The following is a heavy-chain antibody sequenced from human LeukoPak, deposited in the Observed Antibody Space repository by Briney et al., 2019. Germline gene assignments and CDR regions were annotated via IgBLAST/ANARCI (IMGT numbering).Heavy chain of an antibody. D-gene: IGHD1-1*01. J-gene: IGHJ4*02. CDR3: ARRVRGYADY. CDR2: ISSSSSYT. Sequence: GGSLRLSCAASRFTFSDYYMSWIRQAPGKGLEWVSYISSSSSYTNYADSVKGRFTISRDNAKNSLYLQMNSLRAEDTAVYYCARRVRGYADYWGQGTLVTVSS. CDR1: RFTFSDYY. V-gene: IGHV3-11*06.